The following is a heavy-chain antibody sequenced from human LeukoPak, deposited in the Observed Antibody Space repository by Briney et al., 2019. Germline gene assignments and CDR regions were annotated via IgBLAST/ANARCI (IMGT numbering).Heavy chain of an antibody. Sequence: SETLSLTCTVSGGPVSSGSYYWSWFRQPPGKGLEWIGYIYNTGSTSYNSSLKSRVTISVDTSKNQLSLKLSSVTAADTAVYYCARENLGSYSLYWGQVTLVTVSS. J-gene: IGHJ4*02. CDR1: GGPVSSGSYY. CDR2: IYNTGST. CDR3: ARENLGSYSLY. V-gene: IGHV4-61*01. D-gene: IGHD1-26*01.